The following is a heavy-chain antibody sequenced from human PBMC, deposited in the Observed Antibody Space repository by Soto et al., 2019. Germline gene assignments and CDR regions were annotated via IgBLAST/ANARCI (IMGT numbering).Heavy chain of an antibody. D-gene: IGHD3-9*01. CDR2: ISAYNGNT. Sequence: ASVKVSCKASGYTFTSYGISWVRQAPGQGLEWMGWISAYNGNTNYAQKLQGRVTMTADTSTSTAYMELRSLRSDDTAVYYCARVALEDILTGYDYWGQGTLVTVSS. V-gene: IGHV1-18*01. CDR1: GYTFTSYG. CDR3: ARVALEDILTGYDY. J-gene: IGHJ4*02.